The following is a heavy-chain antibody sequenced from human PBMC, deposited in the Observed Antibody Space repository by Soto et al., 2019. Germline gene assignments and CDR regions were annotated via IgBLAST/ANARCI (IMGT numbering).Heavy chain of an antibody. CDR2: IYSGGST. CDR1: GFTVSSNS. D-gene: IGHD3-3*01. J-gene: IGHJ4*02. Sequence: EVQLVESGGGLVQPGGSLRLSCAASGFTVSSNSMSWVRQAPGKGLEWVSVIYSGGSTYYADSVKGRFTISRDNSKNTLYLQMNSLRAEDTAVYYCAADDVWSGYYAPLAVDWGQGTLVTVSS. CDR3: AADDVWSGYYAPLAVD. V-gene: IGHV3-66*01.